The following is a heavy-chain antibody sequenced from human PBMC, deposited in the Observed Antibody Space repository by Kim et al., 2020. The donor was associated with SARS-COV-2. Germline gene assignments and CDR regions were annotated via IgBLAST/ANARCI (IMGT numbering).Heavy chain of an antibody. Sequence: TYNADSVRGRFTISRDNDQNSLYLQMNSLRAEDTAVYYCARGPNYSPFDYWGQGTLVTVSS. D-gene: IGHD4-4*01. J-gene: IGHJ4*02. CDR3: ARGPNYSPFDY. V-gene: IGHV3-48*03. CDR2: T.